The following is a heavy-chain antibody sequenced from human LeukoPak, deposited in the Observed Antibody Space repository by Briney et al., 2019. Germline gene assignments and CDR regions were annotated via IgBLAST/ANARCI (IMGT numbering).Heavy chain of an antibody. D-gene: IGHD3-22*01. CDR3: ARDVYYDSSGYYYFDY. V-gene: IGHV1-69*13. CDR1: GGTFSSYA. J-gene: IGHJ4*02. Sequence: SVKASCKASGGTFSSYAISWVRQAPGQGLEWMGGTIPIFGTANYAQKFQGRVTITADESTSTAYMELSSLRSGDTAVYYCARDVYYDSSGYYYFDYWGQGTLVTVSS. CDR2: TIPIFGTA.